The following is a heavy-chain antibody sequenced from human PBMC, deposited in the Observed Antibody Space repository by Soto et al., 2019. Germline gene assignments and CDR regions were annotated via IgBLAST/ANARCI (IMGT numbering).Heavy chain of an antibody. V-gene: IGHV4-31*03. J-gene: IGHJ6*02. CDR2: IYYSGST. CDR3: AKGRSYYYYYGVDV. CDR1: GGSISSGGYY. Sequence: PSETLSLTCTVSGGSISSGGYYWSWIRQHPGKGLEWIGYIYYSGSTYYNPSLKSRVTISVDTSKNQFSLKLSSVTAADTAVYYCAKGRSYYYYYGVDVWGQGTTVTV.